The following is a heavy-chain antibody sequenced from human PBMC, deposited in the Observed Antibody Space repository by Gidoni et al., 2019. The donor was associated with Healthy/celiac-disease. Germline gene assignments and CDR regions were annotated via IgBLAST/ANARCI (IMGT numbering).Heavy chain of an antibody. CDR3: ARGIGVAVAGTPVFDY. Sequence: QVQLQQWGAGLLKPSETLSLTCAVYGGSFSGYYWSWIRQPPGKGLEWIGEINHSGSTNYNPSLKSRVTISVDTSKNQFSLKLSSVTAADTAVYYCARGIGVAVAGTPVFDYWGQGTLVTVSS. J-gene: IGHJ4*02. CDR2: INHSGST. CDR1: GGSFSGYY. D-gene: IGHD6-19*01. V-gene: IGHV4-34*01.